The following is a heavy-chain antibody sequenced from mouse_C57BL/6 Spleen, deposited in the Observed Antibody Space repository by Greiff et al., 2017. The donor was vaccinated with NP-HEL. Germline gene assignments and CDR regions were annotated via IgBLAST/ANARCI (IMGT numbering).Heavy chain of an antibody. CDR2: IYPRSGNT. Sequence: QVQLKESGAELARPGASVKLSCKASGYTFTSYGISWVKQRTGQGLEWIGEIYPRSGNTYYNEKFKGKATLTADKSSSTAYMELRSLTSEDSAVYFCARFLPITTVVDYYAMDYWGQGTSVTVSS. CDR3: ARFLPITTVVDYYAMDY. J-gene: IGHJ4*01. V-gene: IGHV1-81*01. CDR1: GYTFTSYG. D-gene: IGHD1-1*01.